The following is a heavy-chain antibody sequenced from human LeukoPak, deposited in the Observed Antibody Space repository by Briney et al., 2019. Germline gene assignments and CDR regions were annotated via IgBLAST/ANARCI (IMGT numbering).Heavy chain of an antibody. CDR3: ARDNSPTIMRGFDP. CDR1: GYTFTSYY. CDR2: INPSGGST. Sequence: ASVKVSCKASGYTFTSYYMHWVRQAPGQGLEWMGIINPSGGSTSYAQKFQGRVTMTRDTSISTAYMELSRLRSDDTAVYYCARDNSPTIMRGFDPWGQGTLVTVSS. V-gene: IGHV1-46*01. J-gene: IGHJ5*02. D-gene: IGHD2/OR15-2a*01.